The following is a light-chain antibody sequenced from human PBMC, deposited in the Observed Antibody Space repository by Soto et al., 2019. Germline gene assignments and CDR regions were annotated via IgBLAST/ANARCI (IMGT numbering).Light chain of an antibody. CDR2: RTS. J-gene: IGKJ4*01. CDR3: QQFGDSLT. V-gene: IGKV3-20*01. Sequence: ETVLTQSPGTLSLSPGERATLSCRASRSVSNSYLAWYQQKPGQAPRLLIYRTSNRATGIPDRFSGSGSGTDFTLTVSRLEPEDFAVYYCQQFGDSLTFGGGTKVEI. CDR1: RSVSNSY.